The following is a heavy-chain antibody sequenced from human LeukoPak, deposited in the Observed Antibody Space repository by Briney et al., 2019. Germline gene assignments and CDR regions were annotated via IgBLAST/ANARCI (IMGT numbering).Heavy chain of an antibody. CDR1: GGSFSGYY. D-gene: IGHD3-10*01. V-gene: IGHV4-59*01. J-gene: IGHJ6*03. CDR3: ARRSSEGYYYYYMDV. CDR2: IYYSGST. Sequence: PSETLSLTCAVYGGSFSGYYWSWIRQPPGKGLEWIGYIYYSGSTNYNPSLKSRVTISVDTSKNQFSLRLSSVAAADTAVYYCARRSSEGYYYYYMDVWGKGTTVTVSS.